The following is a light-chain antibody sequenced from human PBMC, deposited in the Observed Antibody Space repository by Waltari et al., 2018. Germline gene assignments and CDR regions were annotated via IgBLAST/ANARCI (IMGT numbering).Light chain of an antibody. Sequence: DIVMTQSPDSLAVSLGERATINCKSSPNILFSSNNKNYLGWYQQKPGQAPKLLIYWASTRESGVPDRFSGSGSGTDFTLTISSLQAEDVAVYYCHQYYTTPWTFGQGTKVEIK. CDR3: HQYYTTPWT. J-gene: IGKJ1*01. V-gene: IGKV4-1*01. CDR1: PNILFSSNNKNY. CDR2: WAS.